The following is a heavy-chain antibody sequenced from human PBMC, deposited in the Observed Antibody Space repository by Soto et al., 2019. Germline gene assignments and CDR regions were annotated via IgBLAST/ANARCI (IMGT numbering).Heavy chain of an antibody. CDR3: AKARISIAVAGEYFQH. D-gene: IGHD6-19*01. CDR2: IYSGGST. J-gene: IGHJ1*01. V-gene: IGHV3-53*04. CDR1: GFTVSSNY. Sequence: EVQLVESGGGLVQPGGSLRLSCAASGFTVSSNYMSWVRQAPGKGLEWVSVIYSGGSTYYADSVKGRFTISRHNSKNTLYLQMNSLRAEDTAVYYCAKARISIAVAGEYFQHWGQGTLVTVSS.